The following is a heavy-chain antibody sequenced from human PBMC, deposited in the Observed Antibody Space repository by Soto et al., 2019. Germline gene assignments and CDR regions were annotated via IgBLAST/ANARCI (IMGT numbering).Heavy chain of an antibody. CDR2: IYHSGST. CDR3: ASGPRGGIHGMDV. Sequence: PSETLSLTCAVSGGSLSSGAYSWSWIRQPPGKGLEWIGYIYHSGSTYYNPPLKSRVTISLDRSKSQFSLKLTSVTAADTAVYYCASGPRGGIHGMDVWDQGTTGAVSS. J-gene: IGHJ6*02. CDR1: GGSLSSGAYS. D-gene: IGHD6-13*01. V-gene: IGHV4-30-2*01.